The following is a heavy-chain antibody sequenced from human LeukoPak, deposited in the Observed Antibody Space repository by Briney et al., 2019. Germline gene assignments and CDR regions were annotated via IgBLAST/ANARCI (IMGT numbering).Heavy chain of an antibody. CDR1: GFTFSNYA. J-gene: IGHJ4*02. CDR3: AKSATKYYFDY. Sequence: GGSLRLSCAASGFTFSNYAMSWVRQAPGKGLEWVSSISGSGGSTYYADSVKGRFTISRDNSKNTLYLQMNSLRADDTAVYYCAKSATKYYFDYWGQGTLVTVSS. D-gene: IGHD1-1*01. V-gene: IGHV3-23*01. CDR2: ISGSGGST.